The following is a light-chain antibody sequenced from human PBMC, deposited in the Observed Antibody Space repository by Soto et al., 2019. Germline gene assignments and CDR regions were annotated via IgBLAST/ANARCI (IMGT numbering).Light chain of an antibody. CDR2: RAS. CDR3: QQCGSSIPHWT. CDR1: QSVSSSY. V-gene: IGKV3-20*01. J-gene: IGKJ1*01. Sequence: EIVLTQSPGTLSLSPGERATLSCRASQSVSSSYLAWYQQKPGQAPRLLIYRASSRATGIPDRFSGSGSGTDFTLTISRLEPEDFAVYYCQQCGSSIPHWTFGQGTKVEVK.